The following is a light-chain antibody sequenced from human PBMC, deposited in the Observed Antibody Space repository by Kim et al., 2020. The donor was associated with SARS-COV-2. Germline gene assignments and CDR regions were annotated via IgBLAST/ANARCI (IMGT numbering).Light chain of an antibody. CDR3: QQYGSSWT. CDR2: GAS. J-gene: IGKJ1*01. V-gene: IGKV3-20*01. Sequence: EIVLTQSPGTLSLSPGERATLFCRASQSVSSSYLAWYQQKPGQAPRLLMYGASRRAVGFQDRFSGSGSGTDFTLTISRLEPEDFAVYYCQQYGSSWTFGQGTKVDIK. CDR1: QSVSSSY.